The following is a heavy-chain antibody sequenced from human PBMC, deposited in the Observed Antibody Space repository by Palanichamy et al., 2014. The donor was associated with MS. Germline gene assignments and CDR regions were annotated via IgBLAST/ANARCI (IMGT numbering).Heavy chain of an antibody. D-gene: IGHD2-15*01. J-gene: IGHJ4*02. CDR2: ISGSGGST. V-gene: IGHV3-23*01. Sequence: EVQLLEVWGRRWYSLGGPVRLSRAASGFTFSSYAMSWVRQAPGKGLEWVSAISGSGGSTYYADSVKGRFTISRDNSKNTLYLQMNSLRAEDTAVYYCAKGSLHCSGGSCYDYWGQGTLVTVSS. CDR1: GFTFSSYA. CDR3: AKGSLHCSGGSCYDY.